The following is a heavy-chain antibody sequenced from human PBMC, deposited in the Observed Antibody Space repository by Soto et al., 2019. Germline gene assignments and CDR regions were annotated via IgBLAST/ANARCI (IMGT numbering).Heavy chain of an antibody. Sequence: SVKVSCKASGGTFSSYAISWVRQAPGQGLEWMGGIIPIFGTANYAQKLQGRVTITADTSTSTAYMELRSLRSDDTAVYYCARDEGIAAAGLYYYYGMDVWGQWTTVTVSS. CDR1: GGTFSSYA. D-gene: IGHD6-13*01. V-gene: IGHV1-69*06. J-gene: IGHJ6*02. CDR2: IIPIFGTA. CDR3: ARDEGIAAAGLYYYYGMDV.